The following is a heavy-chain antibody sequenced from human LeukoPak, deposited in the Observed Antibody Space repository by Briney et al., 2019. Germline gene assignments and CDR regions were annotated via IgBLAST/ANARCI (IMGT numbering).Heavy chain of an antibody. CDR3: AKGRDWGSGYYFDY. D-gene: IGHD7-27*01. V-gene: IGHV3-30*18. CDR1: GFTFSSYG. Sequence: TGGSLRLSCAASGFTFSSYGMHWVRQAPGKGLEWVAVISYDGSNEYYADSVKGRFTISRDNSKNTLYLQMNSLRAEDTAVYYCAKGRDWGSGYYFDYWGQGTLVTVSS. CDR2: ISYDGSNE. J-gene: IGHJ4*02.